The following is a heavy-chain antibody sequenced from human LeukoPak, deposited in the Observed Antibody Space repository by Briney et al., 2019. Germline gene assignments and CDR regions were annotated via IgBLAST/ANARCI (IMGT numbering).Heavy chain of an antibody. CDR1: GGSFSGYY. CDR2: INHSGST. J-gene: IGHJ5*02. D-gene: IGHD3-10*01. Sequence: SETLSLTCAVYGGSFSGYYWSWIRQPPGKGLEWIGEINHSGSTNYNPSLKSRVTISVDTSKNQFSLKLSSVTAADTAVYYCARRKILLWFGESFDPWGQGTLVTVSS. CDR3: ARRKILLWFGESFDP. V-gene: IGHV4-34*01.